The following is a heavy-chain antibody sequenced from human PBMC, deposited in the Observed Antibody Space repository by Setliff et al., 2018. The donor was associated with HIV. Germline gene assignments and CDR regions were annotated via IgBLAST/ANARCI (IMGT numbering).Heavy chain of an antibody. CDR2: IYHSGST. CDR1: GRSISSGGSC. J-gene: IGHJ4*02. CDR3: ARSNYYGSGTPKGFDY. V-gene: IGHV4-4*02. Sequence: SETLSLTCSVSGRSISSGGSCWSWVRQPPGKGLEWIGEIYHSGSTNHNPSLKSRVTISLDKSKNQFSLKLSSVTAADTAVYYCARSNYYGSGTPKGFDYWGQGTLVTVSS. D-gene: IGHD3-10*01.